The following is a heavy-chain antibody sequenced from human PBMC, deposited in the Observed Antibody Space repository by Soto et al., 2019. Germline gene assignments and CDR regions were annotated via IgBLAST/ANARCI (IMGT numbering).Heavy chain of an antibody. Sequence: GASVKVSCKASGYTFTSYGISWVRQAPGQGLEWMGWISAYNGNTNYAQKLQGRVTMTTDTSTSTAYMELRSLRSDDTAVYYCAREGIGLELPNYYYYYMDVWGKGTTVTVSS. CDR3: AREGIGLELPNYYYYYMDV. CDR1: GYTFTSYG. CDR2: ISAYNGNT. V-gene: IGHV1-18*01. J-gene: IGHJ6*03. D-gene: IGHD1-7*01.